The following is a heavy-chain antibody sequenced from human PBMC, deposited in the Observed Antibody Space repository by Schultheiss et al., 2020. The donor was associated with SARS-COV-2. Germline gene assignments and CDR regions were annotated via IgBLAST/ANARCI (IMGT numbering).Heavy chain of an antibody. J-gene: IGHJ4*02. CDR1: GFTFSSYG. Sequence: GSLRLSCAASGFTFSSYGMHWVRQAPGKGLEWVSYISSSSSTIYYADSVKGRFTISRDNAKNSLYLQMNSLRAEDTAVYYCARALLWSLADWGQGTLVTVSS. CDR2: ISSSSSTI. D-gene: IGHD3-10*01. CDR3: ARALLWSLAD. V-gene: IGHV3-48*01.